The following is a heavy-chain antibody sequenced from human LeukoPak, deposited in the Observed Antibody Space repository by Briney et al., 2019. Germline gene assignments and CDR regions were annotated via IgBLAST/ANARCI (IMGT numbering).Heavy chain of an antibody. D-gene: IGHD3-10*01. CDR1: GFTFTSSV. Sequence: GTSVKVSCKASGFTFTSSVVQWLRQARGQRLEWIGWIVVGSGNTNYAQKFQERVTITRDMSTSTAYMELSSLRFEDAAVYYCAADRAGSYLRFVYWGQGTPVTVSS. CDR2: IVVGSGNT. CDR3: AADRAGSYLRFVY. V-gene: IGHV1-58*01. J-gene: IGHJ4*02.